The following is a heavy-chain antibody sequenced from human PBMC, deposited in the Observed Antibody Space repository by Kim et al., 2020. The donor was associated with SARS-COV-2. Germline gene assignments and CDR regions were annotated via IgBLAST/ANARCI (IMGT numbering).Heavy chain of an antibody. CDR2: IRGNGGST. J-gene: IGHJ1*01. D-gene: IGHD6-19*01. V-gene: IGHV3-23*01. CDR3: AKVSSGSSGWFEYFHH. CDR1: GFTFNNYA. Sequence: GGSLRLSCAASGFTFNNYAMSWVRQAPGKGLEWVAGIRGNGGSTQYADSVKGRFSISRDNSKNTLYLQMDSLRAEDTAVYYCAKVSSGSSGWFEYFHHWGQGTLVTVSS.